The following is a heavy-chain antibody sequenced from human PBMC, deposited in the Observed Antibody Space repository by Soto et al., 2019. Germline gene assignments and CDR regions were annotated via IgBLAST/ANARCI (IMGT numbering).Heavy chain of an antibody. J-gene: IGHJ5*01. CDR3: AKLRYFDWSSYNWFEY. D-gene: IGHD3-9*01. CDR2: ISGSGATT. V-gene: IGHV3-23*01. Sequence: PGGSLRLSCAAAGFTFSSYAMTWVRQAPEKGLEWVSGISGSGATTSYADSVKGRFTVSRDNSKNTLYLQMNSLRVEDTAVYYCAKLRYFDWSSYNWFEYWGQGTPVTVSS. CDR1: GFTFSSYA.